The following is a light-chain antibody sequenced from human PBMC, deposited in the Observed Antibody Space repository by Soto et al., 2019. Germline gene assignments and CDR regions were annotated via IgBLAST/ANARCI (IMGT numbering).Light chain of an antibody. CDR2: SSS. V-gene: IGLV1-44*01. Sequence: QPVLTQPPSASGTPGQSVTISSSGSSSNIGSKAVNWYQHLPGTAPKLLIYSSSQRPSGVPDRFSGSKSGTSASLAISGLQSEDEADYYCAAWDDSLKGVVFGGGTKLTVL. CDR3: AAWDDSLKGVV. J-gene: IGLJ2*01. CDR1: SSNIGSKA.